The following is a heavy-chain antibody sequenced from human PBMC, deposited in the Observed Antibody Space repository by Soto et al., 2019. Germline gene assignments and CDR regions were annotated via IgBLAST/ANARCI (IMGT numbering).Heavy chain of an antibody. D-gene: IGHD1-1*01. CDR3: ARGAEHQLLSRDYFYGMDV. Sequence: QVQLVESGGGVVQPGRSLRLSCAASGFTLSRYGMHWVRQAPGKGLEWVAVISFEGNTQYYADSVKGRFTISRDNSKDTLSLQIHSLRPEDTAVYYCARGAEHQLLSRDYFYGMDVWVQGTPVSVS. J-gene: IGHJ6*02. V-gene: IGHV3-30*05. CDR1: GFTLSRYG. CDR2: ISFEGNTQ.